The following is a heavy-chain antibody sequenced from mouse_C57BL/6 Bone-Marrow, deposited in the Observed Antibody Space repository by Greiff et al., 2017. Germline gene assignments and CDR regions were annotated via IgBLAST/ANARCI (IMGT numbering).Heavy chain of an antibody. CDR2: MHPNGGSP. D-gene: IGHD2-4*01. Sequence: QVQLQQPGAELVKPGASVKLSCKASGYTFTNYWMHWVKQRPGQGLEWIGMMHPNGGSPDYNEKFKSEATLSVDKSSRTAYMELSSLTSEDSAVYYCARYYDNADYTMDDWGQGTSVTGSS. CDR3: ARYYDNADYTMDD. J-gene: IGHJ4*01. CDR1: GYTFTNYW. V-gene: IGHV1-64*01.